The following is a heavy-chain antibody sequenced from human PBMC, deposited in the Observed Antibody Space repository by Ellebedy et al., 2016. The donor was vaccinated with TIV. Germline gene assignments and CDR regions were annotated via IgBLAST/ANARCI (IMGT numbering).Heavy chain of an antibody. D-gene: IGHD6-13*01. CDR3: ARRAYSSSWRYLWFDP. J-gene: IGHJ5*02. CDR1: GYTFTSYD. V-gene: IGHV1-8*01. CDR2: MNPNSGNT. Sequence: ASVKVSXXASGYTFTSYDINWVRQATGQGLEWMGWMNPNSGNTGHAQKFQGRVTMTRNTSISTAYMELSSLRSEDTAVYYCARRAYSSSWRYLWFDPWGQGTLVTVSS.